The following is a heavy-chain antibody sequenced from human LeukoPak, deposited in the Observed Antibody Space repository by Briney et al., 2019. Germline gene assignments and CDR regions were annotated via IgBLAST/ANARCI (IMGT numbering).Heavy chain of an antibody. Sequence: ASVTVSPTASVYTFTAYYMHWVRQAPGQGGEGMVWINPDSGDTNYAQTFQDKVTMTRDTFTAYMQLSGLRSDDTAIYFCARVPIFGLVHNLFHPWGQGTLVTVSS. V-gene: IGHV1-2*02. J-gene: IGHJ5*02. CDR1: VYTFTAYY. CDR2: INPDSGDT. D-gene: IGHD3/OR15-3a*01. CDR3: ARVPIFGLVHNLFHP.